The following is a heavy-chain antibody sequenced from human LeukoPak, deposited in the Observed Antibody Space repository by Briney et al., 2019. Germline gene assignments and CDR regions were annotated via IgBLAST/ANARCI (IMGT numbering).Heavy chain of an antibody. CDR2: IYPGDSDT. V-gene: IGHV5-51*01. CDR3: ARHDGDYDILTGPAGY. Sequence: GESLKISCKGSGYSFTSYWIGWVRQMPGKGLEWMGIIYPGDSDTRYSPSFQGQVTISADKPISTAYLQWSSLKASDTAMYYCARHDGDYDILTGPAGYWGQGTLVTVSS. CDR1: GYSFTSYW. D-gene: IGHD3-9*01. J-gene: IGHJ4*02.